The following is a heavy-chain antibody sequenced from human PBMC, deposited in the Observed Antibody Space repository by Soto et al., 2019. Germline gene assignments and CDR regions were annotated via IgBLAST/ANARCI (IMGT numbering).Heavy chain of an antibody. CDR3: ARVVFSCNGYYYDGIYV. J-gene: IGHJ6*02. V-gene: IGHV4-59*01. CDR1: GGSTSSYY. D-gene: IGHD3-3*01. Sequence: SETLSLTCTGSGGSTSSYYWSWFRQPPEKGLEWIGYIYYSGSTNYNPSLKSRVTISVDTSKNQFSLKLSSVTAADTAVYYCARVVFSCNGYYYDGIYVRARRTTVPVS. CDR2: IYYSGST.